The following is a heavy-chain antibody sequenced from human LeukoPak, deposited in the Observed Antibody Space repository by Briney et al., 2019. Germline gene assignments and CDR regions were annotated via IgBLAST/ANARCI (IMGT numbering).Heavy chain of an antibody. D-gene: IGHD3-9*01. V-gene: IGHV1-18*01. CDR3: ARVDTGYDTLTGYPDYYYMDV. Sequence: ASVKVSCKASGYTFISHGISWVRQAPGQGLEWMGWISAYNGNTNYSQKLQGRVTMTTDTSTSTAYMDLRSLRSDDTAVYYCARVDTGYDTLTGYPDYYYMDVWGKGTTVTVSS. CDR1: GYTFISHG. CDR2: ISAYNGNT. J-gene: IGHJ6*03.